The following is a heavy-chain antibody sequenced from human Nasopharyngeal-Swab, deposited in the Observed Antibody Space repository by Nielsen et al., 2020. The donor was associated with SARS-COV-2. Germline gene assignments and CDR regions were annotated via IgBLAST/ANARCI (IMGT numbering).Heavy chain of an antibody. V-gene: IGHV3-23*01. J-gene: IGHJ1*01. D-gene: IGHD3-10*01. CDR2: ISGSGGST. CDR3: AKDVRLSMVRGVIGYFQH. CDR1: GFTFSFYE. Sequence: GESLKISCAASGFTFSFYEMNWVRQAPGKGLEWVSAISGSGGSTYYADSVKGRFTISRDNSKNTLYLQMNSLGAEDTAVYYCAKDVRLSMVRGVIGYFQHWGQGTLVTVSS.